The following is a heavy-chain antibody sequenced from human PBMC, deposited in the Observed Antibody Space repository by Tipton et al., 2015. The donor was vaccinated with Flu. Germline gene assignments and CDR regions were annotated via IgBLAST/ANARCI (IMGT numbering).Heavy chain of an antibody. CDR2: IYHSGSS. J-gene: IGHJ6*02. CDR1: DDSISSYY. Sequence: GLVKPSETLSLICTVSDDSISSYYWSWIRQLPGKGLQWMGYIYHSGSSKYSPSLKSRLTISVDSSKNQFSLRLTSVTAADTAVYYCARARAPYYYYAMDVWGQGITVTVSS. CDR3: ARARAPYYYYAMDV. V-gene: IGHV4-59*01.